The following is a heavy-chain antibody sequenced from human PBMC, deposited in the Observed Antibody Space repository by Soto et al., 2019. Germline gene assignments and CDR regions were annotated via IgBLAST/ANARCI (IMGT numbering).Heavy chain of an antibody. J-gene: IGHJ3*02. CDR1: GYNLINYG. CDR3: VRDRPQERTLDAFDI. Sequence: ASVKVSCKASGYNLINYGISWVRQAPGQGLEWMGWNSASNGNTNYAQKVQGRVTMTTDTSTNTAYMELRSLRSDDTAIYYCVRDRPQERTLDAFDIWSQGTLVTVSS. CDR2: NSASNGNT. V-gene: IGHV1-18*01.